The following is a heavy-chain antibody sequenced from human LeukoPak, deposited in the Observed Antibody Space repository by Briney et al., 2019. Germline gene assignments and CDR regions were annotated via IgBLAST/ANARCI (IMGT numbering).Heavy chain of an antibody. CDR3: ARGPPSRYCSSTSCYLMGYYYYYYMDV. CDR2: IYTSGST. V-gene: IGHV4-61*02. CDR1: GGSISSGSYY. D-gene: IGHD2-2*01. Sequence: SETLSLTCTVSGGSISSGSYYWSWIRQPAGKGLEWIGRIYTSGSTSYNPSLKSRVTISVDTSKNQFSLKLSSVTAADKAVYYCARGPPSRYCSSTSCYLMGYYYYYYMDVWGKGTTVTVSS. J-gene: IGHJ6*03.